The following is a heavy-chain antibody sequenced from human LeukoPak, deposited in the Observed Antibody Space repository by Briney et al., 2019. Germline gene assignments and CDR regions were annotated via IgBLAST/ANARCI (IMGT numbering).Heavy chain of an antibody. CDR1: GFTFSSYE. D-gene: IGHD3-3*01. J-gene: IGHJ5*02. CDR3: GYYDFLRLENWFDP. Sequence: GGSLRLSCAASGFTFSSYEMNWVRQAPGKGLEWVSYISSSGSTIYYADSVKGRFTISRDNAKNSLYLQMNSLRAEDTAVYYCGYYDFLRLENWFDPWGQGTLVTVSS. CDR2: ISSSGSTI. V-gene: IGHV3-48*03.